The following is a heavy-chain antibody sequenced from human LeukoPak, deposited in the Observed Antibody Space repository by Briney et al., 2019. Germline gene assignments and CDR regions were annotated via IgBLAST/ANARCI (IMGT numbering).Heavy chain of an antibody. CDR3: AKEGIAGFDY. D-gene: IGHD6-13*01. Sequence: PGGSLRLSCAASGFIFSNYGIHWVRRAPGKGLEWVAVISYDGSNKYYADSVKGRFTISRDNSKNTLHLQMNSLRADDTAVYYCAKEGIAGFDYWGQGTLVTVSS. CDR1: GFIFSNYG. CDR2: ISYDGSNK. V-gene: IGHV3-30*18. J-gene: IGHJ4*02.